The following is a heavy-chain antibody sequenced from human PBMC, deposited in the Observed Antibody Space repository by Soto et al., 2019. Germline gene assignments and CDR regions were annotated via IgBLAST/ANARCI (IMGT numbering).Heavy chain of an antibody. CDR1: GGSFSGYY. CDR2: INHSGST. V-gene: IGHV4-34*01. J-gene: IGHJ4*02. CDR3: ARGYYYGSGSYRY. D-gene: IGHD3-10*01. Sequence: QVQLQQWGAGLLKPSETLSLTCAVYGGSFSGYYWSWIRQPPGKGLEWIGEINHSGSTNYNPSLTSRVTISVDTSKNQFSLKLSSVTAADTAVYYCARGYYYGSGSYRYWGQGTLVTVSS.